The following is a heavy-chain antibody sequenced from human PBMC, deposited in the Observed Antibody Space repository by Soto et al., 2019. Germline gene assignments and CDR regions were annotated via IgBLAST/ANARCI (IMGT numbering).Heavy chain of an antibody. J-gene: IGHJ4*02. V-gene: IGHV3-9*01. CDR1: GFTFDDYA. CDR2: ITWNRGSK. Sequence: EVQLVESGGGLVQPGRSMRLSCAASGFTFDDYAMHWVRQPPGKGLEWDSGITWNRGSKDYADSVKGRFTISRDNRKNSLYLQMNSLRGEDTALYYCTTTYPNDDSRVVAYWGQGTLVTVSS. D-gene: IGHD1-1*01. CDR3: TTTYPNDDSRVVAY.